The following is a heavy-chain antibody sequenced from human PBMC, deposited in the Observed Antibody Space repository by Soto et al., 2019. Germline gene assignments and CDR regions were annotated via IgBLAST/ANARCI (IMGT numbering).Heavy chain of an antibody. CDR1: GFSFGTYA. Sequence: EVQLLESGGGLVQPGGSLRLSCAASGFSFGTYAMSWVRQAPGKGLEWVSAISFDGGATFYADSVKGRFTISRDNSKNTLYLQMNSLRAEDTAIYYCANINPHHSSTWYWGQGTLVTVSS. D-gene: IGHD6-13*01. V-gene: IGHV3-23*01. CDR3: ANINPHHSSTWY. CDR2: ISFDGGAT. J-gene: IGHJ4*02.